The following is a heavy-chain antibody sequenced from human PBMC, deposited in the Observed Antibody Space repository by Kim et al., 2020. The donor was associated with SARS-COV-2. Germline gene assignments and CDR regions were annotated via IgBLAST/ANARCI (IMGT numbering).Heavy chain of an antibody. CDR1: GGSISSSSYY. V-gene: IGHV4-39*01. D-gene: IGHD3-16*01. Sequence: SETLSLTCTVSGGSISSSSYYWGWIRQPPGKGLEWIGSIYYSGSTYYNPSLKSRVTISVDTSKNQFSLKLSSVTAADTAVYYCARLGGSTPGYFDYWGQG. CDR2: IYYSGST. J-gene: IGHJ4*02. CDR3: ARLGGSTPGYFDY.